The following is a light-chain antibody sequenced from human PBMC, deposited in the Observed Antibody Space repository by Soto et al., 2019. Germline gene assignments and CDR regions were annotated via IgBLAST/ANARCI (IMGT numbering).Light chain of an antibody. V-gene: IGLV2-14*01. CDR1: STDVGANNY. CDR3: YSHVDGTTGV. Sequence: QSVLTQPASVSGSPGQSITISCTGTSTDVGANNYVSWYQQHPGRAPKVMIYDVTNRPSGVSNRFSGSKSGNTASLTISGLQAEDEADYYFYSHVDGTTGVFGGGTKLTVL. CDR2: DVT. J-gene: IGLJ2*01.